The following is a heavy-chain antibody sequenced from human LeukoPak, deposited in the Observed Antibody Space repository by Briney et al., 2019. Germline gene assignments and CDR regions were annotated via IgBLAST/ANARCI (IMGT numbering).Heavy chain of an antibody. J-gene: IGHJ6*02. Sequence: GGSLRLSCAASGFTFSSYAMSWVRQAPGKGLEWVSAISGSGGSTYYADSVKGRFTISRDNAKNSLYLQMNSLRAEDTAVYYCASDPHHASRMDVWGQGTTVTVSS. V-gene: IGHV3-23*01. CDR3: ASDPHHASRMDV. CDR1: GFTFSSYA. D-gene: IGHD1-14*01. CDR2: ISGSGGST.